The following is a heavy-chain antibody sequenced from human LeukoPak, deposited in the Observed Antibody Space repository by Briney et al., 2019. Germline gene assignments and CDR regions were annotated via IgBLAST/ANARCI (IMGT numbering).Heavy chain of an antibody. CDR3: AARPTSTAVAPSDF. V-gene: IGHV3-23*01. Sequence: GGSLRLSCAASGLTSSSCAMTWVRQAPGKGLEWVSAISGSGGSTYYADSVKGRFTISRDNSKNALYLQMNSLRAEDTATYYCAARPTSTAVAPSDFWGQGTLVTVSS. CDR2: ISGSGGST. D-gene: IGHD6-19*01. J-gene: IGHJ4*02. CDR1: GLTSSSCA.